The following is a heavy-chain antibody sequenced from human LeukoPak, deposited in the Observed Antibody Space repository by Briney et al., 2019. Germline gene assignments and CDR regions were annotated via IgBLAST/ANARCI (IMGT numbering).Heavy chain of an antibody. Sequence: ASVKVSCKASGYTFTGYYMHWVRQAPGQRLEWMGWINAGNGNTKYSQKFQGRVTITRDTSASTAYMELSSLRSEDTAVYYCARGYSYGLYYFDYWGQGTLVTVSS. V-gene: IGHV1-3*01. CDR1: GYTFTGYY. CDR2: INAGNGNT. CDR3: ARGYSYGLYYFDY. J-gene: IGHJ4*02. D-gene: IGHD5-18*01.